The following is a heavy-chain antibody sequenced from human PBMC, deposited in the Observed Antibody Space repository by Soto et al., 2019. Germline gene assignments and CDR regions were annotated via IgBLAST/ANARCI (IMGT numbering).Heavy chain of an antibody. D-gene: IGHD1-26*01. CDR2: ISTDNGNT. V-gene: IGHV1-18*01. CDR3: ASSATTADYYYGMDV. Sequence: GASVKASCKASVYTFTNSGMSWVRQAPGQGLEWMGWISTDNGNTNYAQHLQGRVSMTTDTSASTAYMDLRSLRSDDTAVYYCASSATTADYYYGMDVWGQGTTVTVSS. J-gene: IGHJ6*02. CDR1: VYTFTNSG.